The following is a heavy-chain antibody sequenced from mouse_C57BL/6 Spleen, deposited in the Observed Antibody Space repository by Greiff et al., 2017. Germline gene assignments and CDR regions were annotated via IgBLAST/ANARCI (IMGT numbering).Heavy chain of an antibody. CDR1: GFTFSDYG. D-gene: IGHD1-1*01. CDR3: ARGLYYYGSSYDAMDY. V-gene: IGHV5-17*01. CDR2: ISSGSSTI. J-gene: IGHJ4*01. Sequence: DVQLVESGGGLVKPGGSLKLSCAASGFTFSDYGMHWVRQAPEKGLEWVAYISSGSSTIYYADTVKGRFTISRDNAKNTLFLQMTSLRSEDTAMYYCARGLYYYGSSYDAMDYWGQGASVTVSS.